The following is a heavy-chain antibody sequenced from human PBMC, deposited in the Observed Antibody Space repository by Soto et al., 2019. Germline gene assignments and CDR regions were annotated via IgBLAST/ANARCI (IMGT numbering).Heavy chain of an antibody. Sequence: EVQLVESGGGLVQPGGSLRLSCAASGFTFSSYWMHWVRQAPGKGLVWVSRINSDGSSTSYADSVKGRFTISRDNAKNTLYLQMNSLRAEDTAVYYCARLLQLWSPDDYYYYGMDVWGQGTTVTVSS. V-gene: IGHV3-74*01. CDR3: ARLLQLWSPDDYYYYGMDV. CDR2: INSDGSST. J-gene: IGHJ6*02. CDR1: GFTFSSYW. D-gene: IGHD5-18*01.